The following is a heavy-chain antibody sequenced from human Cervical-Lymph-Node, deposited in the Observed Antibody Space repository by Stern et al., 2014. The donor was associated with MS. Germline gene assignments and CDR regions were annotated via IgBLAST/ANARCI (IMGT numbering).Heavy chain of an antibody. CDR3: ARQRYFDY. CDR2: IFPGGSDI. Sequence: VQLVQSGPEVKRPGESLKISCQASGYTFTSYWIGWVRQMPWKGLEWIAIIFPGGSDIRYSPSFQGQVPISADKSSCTAYLQWNNLKASDTAIYYCARQRYFDYWGQGTLVTVSS. V-gene: IGHV5-51*01. CDR1: GYTFTSYW. J-gene: IGHJ4*02.